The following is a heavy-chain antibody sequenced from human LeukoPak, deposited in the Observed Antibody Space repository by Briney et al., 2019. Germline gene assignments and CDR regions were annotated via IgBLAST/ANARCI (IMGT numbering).Heavy chain of an antibody. CDR2: IKSKTDGGTI. D-gene: IGHD6-25*01. CDR1: GFTFSNAW. V-gene: IGHV3-15*01. CDR3: TTEYIAAAAPFDY. Sequence: GGSLRLPCAASGFTFSNAWMSWVRQAPGKGLEWVGRIKSKTDGGTIDYAAPVKGRFTISRDDSKNTLYLQMNSLRTEDTAVYYCTTEYIAAAAPFDYWGQGTLVTVSS. J-gene: IGHJ4*02.